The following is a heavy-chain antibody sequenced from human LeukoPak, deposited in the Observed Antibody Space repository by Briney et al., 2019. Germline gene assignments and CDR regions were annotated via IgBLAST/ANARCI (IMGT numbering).Heavy chain of an antibody. J-gene: IGHJ4*02. V-gene: IGHV1-2*02. CDR3: ARDYYGSGSSSDY. CDR2: INPNSGGT. D-gene: IGHD3-10*01. CDR1: GYTFTGYY. Sequence: ASVKVSCKASGYTFTGYYMHWVRQAPGQGLEWMGWINPNSGGTNYAQKFQGRVTMTRDTSISTAYMELSRLRSDDTAVYYCARDYYGSGSSSDYWGQGTLVTVSS.